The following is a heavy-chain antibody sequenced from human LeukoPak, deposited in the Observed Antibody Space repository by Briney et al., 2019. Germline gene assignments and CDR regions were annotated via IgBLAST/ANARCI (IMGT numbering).Heavy chain of an antibody. D-gene: IGHD2-15*01. V-gene: IGHV2-5*02. Sequence: SGPTLVNPTQTLTLTCTFSGFSLSTSGVGVGWIRQPPGKALEWLALIYWDDDKRYSPSLKSRLTITKDTSKNQVVLTMTNMDPVDTATYYCAHRPNHPLVVAATAYYFDYWGQGTLVTVSS. J-gene: IGHJ4*02. CDR3: AHRPNHPLVVAATAYYFDY. CDR1: GFSLSTSGVG. CDR2: IYWDDDK.